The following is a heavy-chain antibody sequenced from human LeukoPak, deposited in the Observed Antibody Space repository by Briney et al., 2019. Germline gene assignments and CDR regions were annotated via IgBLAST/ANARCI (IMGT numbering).Heavy chain of an antibody. CDR1: GFTFSSYA. V-gene: IGHV3-64*01. CDR3: ARGANGDLYDY. CDR2: ISSNGDST. Sequence: PGGSLRLSCAASGFTFSSYAMHWVRQAPGKGLEYVSAISSNGDSTYYANSVKGRFTISRDNSKNTLDLQMGSLIAEDMAVYYCARGANGDLYDYWGQGTLVTVSS. J-gene: IGHJ4*02. D-gene: IGHD4-17*01.